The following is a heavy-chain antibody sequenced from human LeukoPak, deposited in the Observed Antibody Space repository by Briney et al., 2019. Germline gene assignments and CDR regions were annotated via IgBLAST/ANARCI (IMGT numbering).Heavy chain of an antibody. CDR2: INGAGNKK. V-gene: IGHV3-74*01. Sequence: GGSLRLSCEASGLTFYGYWMHWFRQLPGKGLVWVSEINGAGNKKNYADSVRGRFTVSRDNAKDTVYLQMDSLRVEDTAVYYCASGTVGAPGIDYWGQGTLVSVSS. CDR1: GLTFYGYW. J-gene: IGHJ4*02. CDR3: ASGTVGAPGIDY. D-gene: IGHD6-13*01.